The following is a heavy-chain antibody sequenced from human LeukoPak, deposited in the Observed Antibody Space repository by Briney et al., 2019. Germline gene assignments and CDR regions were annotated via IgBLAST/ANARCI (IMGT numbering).Heavy chain of an antibody. Sequence: GGSLRLSCAASGFTFSSYAMSWVRQAPGKGLEWVSTISGSGGSTYHADSVKGRFTISRDNSKNTLYLQMNSLRAEDTAVYYCVKEVVATIPPLWGQGTLVTVSS. V-gene: IGHV3-23*01. D-gene: IGHD5-12*01. J-gene: IGHJ4*02. CDR1: GFTFSSYA. CDR2: ISGSGGST. CDR3: VKEVVATIPPL.